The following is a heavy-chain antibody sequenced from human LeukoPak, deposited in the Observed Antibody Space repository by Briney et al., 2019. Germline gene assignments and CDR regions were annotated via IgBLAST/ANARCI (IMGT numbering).Heavy chain of an antibody. CDR3: AKEGWVTLGSFDY. D-gene: IGHD5-18*01. CDR2: ISYDGSNK. V-gene: IGHV3-30*18. CDR1: GFTFSSYG. Sequence: GGSLRLSCAASGFTFSSYGMHWVRQAPGKGLEWVAVISYDGSNKYYADSVKGRFTISRDNSKNTLYLQMNSLRAGDTAVYYCAKEGWVTLGSFDYWGQGTLVTVSS. J-gene: IGHJ4*02.